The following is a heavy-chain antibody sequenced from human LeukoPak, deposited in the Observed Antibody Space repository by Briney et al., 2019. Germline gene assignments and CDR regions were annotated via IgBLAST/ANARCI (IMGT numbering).Heavy chain of an antibody. V-gene: IGHV4-39*01. CDR2: IYYSGST. CDR1: GDSTSSDRYY. J-gene: IGHJ4*02. D-gene: IGHD1-26*01. Sequence: PSETLSLTCTVSGDSTSSDRYYGGWVRQPPGKGLEWIGNIYYSGSTYYNPSLMSRVTMSVDTSKNQFFLKLNSVTAADTAVYYCARGRPYSGGYHLDYWGQGTLVTVSA. CDR3: ARGRPYSGGYHLDY.